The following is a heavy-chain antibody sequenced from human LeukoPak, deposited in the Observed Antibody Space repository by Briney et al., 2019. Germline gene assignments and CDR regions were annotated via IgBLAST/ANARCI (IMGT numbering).Heavy chain of an antibody. D-gene: IGHD3-10*01. CDR1: GFTFSSYA. J-gene: IGHJ4*02. CDR3: ARGTHYYGSGSYYNEPLDY. CDR2: ISSDGGST. V-gene: IGHV3-64*01. Sequence: GGSLRLSCADSGFTFSSYAMHWVRQAPGKGLEYVSAISSDGGSTYYANSVKGRFTISRDNSKNTPYLQMGSLRAEDMAVYYCARGTHYYGSGSYYNEPLDYWGQGTLVTVSS.